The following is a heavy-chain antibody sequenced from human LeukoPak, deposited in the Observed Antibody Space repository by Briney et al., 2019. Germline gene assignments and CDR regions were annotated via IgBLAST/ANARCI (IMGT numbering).Heavy chain of an antibody. CDR2: INHSGST. D-gene: IGHD2-15*01. Sequence: SETLSFTCAVYGGSFSGYYWSWIRQPPGKGLEWIGEINHSGSTNYNPSLKSRVTISVDTSKNQFSLKLSSVTAADTAVYYCASPGSGGSYDAFDIWGQGTMVTVSS. CDR1: GGSFSGYY. CDR3: ASPGSGGSYDAFDI. J-gene: IGHJ3*02. V-gene: IGHV4-34*01.